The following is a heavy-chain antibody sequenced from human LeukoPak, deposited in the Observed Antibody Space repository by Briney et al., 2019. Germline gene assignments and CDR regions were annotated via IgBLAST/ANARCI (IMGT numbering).Heavy chain of an antibody. V-gene: IGHV1-3*01. D-gene: IGHD6-13*01. CDR2: INAGNGNT. CDR1: GYTFTSNA. Sequence: ASVKVSCKASGYTFTSNAMHWVRRAPGQRPEWMGWINAGNGNTKYSQKFQGRVTITRDTSANTAYMELSSLRSEDTAVYYCARGAAEGLDYWGQGTLVTVSS. J-gene: IGHJ4*02. CDR3: ARGAAEGLDY.